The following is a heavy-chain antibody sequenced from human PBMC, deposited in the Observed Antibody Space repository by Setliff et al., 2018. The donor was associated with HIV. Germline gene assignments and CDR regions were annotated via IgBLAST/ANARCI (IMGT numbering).Heavy chain of an antibody. D-gene: IGHD3-22*01. V-gene: IGHV4-38-2*02. CDR2: IYNTGRT. CDR1: GDSITRGSY. J-gene: IGHJ3*02. Sequence: PSETLSLTCSVSGDSITRGSYWGWVRQPPGKGLEWLGHIYNTGRTYDNPTLKRRVTISVDTSKNQFSLELTSVTAADTAVFYCVRVSSSGYYGEGAFDIWGQGTVVTVS. CDR3: VRVSSSGYYGEGAFDI.